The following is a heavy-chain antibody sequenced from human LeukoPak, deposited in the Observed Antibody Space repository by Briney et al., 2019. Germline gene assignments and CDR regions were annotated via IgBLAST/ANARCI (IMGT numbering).Heavy chain of an antibody. CDR3: ARDGYNYWYFDL. J-gene: IGHJ2*01. Sequence: GGSLRLSCAASGFTFSNYAMSWVRQAPGRGLEWVSVISGSVGSTYYVDSVKGRFTTSRDNSKNTLYLQMNSLRAEDTAVYYCARDGYNYWYFDLWGRGTLVTVSS. CDR1: GFTFSNYA. V-gene: IGHV3-23*01. CDR2: ISGSVGST. D-gene: IGHD5-18*01.